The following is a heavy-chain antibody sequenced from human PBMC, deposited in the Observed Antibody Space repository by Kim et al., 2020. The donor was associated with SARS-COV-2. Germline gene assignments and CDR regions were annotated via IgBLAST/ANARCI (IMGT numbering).Heavy chain of an antibody. CDR2: ISSGGDP. J-gene: IGHJ4*02. Sequence: SETLSLTCTVSGGSIAGGDYYWGWDRHPPGQELVGMGSISSGGDPKANPSLKSRVFISRDTSKNQLDLRLTPVTAADTALYYCVRDSGGGSIDSWGPGT. D-gene: IGHD3-16*01. CDR3: VRDSGGGSIDS. CDR1: GGSIAGGDYY. V-gene: IGHV4-39*06.